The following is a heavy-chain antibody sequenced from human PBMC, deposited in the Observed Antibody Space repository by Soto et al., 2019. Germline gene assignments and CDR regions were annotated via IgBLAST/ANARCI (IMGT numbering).Heavy chain of an antibody. J-gene: IGHJ4*02. D-gene: IGHD3-10*01. Sequence: SETLSLTCAVYGGSFSGYYWRWLRQPPGNGLEWIGEINHSGSTNYNPSLNSRATISVDASKNRFSLKLHYVSASDTAVYYGPGHLPFGRCYFDCWGQGTLVTVS. CDR2: INHSGST. V-gene: IGHV4-34*01. CDR1: GGSFSGYY. CDR3: PGHLPFGRCYFDC.